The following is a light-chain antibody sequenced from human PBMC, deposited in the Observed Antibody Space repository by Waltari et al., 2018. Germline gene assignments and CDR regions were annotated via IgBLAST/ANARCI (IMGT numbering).Light chain of an antibody. Sequence: DIQLTQSPSFLSASVGDRVTITCRASQGISRYLACYQQKPGKAPKLLIYVASTLQSGVPSRFSGSGSGTEFTLTISSLQPEDSAAYYCQQLSSYPLTFGGGTKVEVK. V-gene: IGKV1-9*01. CDR3: QQLSSYPLT. CDR2: VAS. CDR1: QGISRY. J-gene: IGKJ4*01.